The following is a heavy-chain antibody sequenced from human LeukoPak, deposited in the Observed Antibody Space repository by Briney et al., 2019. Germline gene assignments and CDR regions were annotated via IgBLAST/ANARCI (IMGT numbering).Heavy chain of an antibody. V-gene: IGHV4-39*01. CDR1: GGSISSSSYY. CDR3: ARHGSLTDYYGSGSYFSYFDY. Sequence: SETLSLTCTVSGGSISSSSYYWGWIRQPPGKGLEWIGSIYYSGSTYYNPSLKSRVTISVDTSKNQFSLKLSSVTAADTAVYYCARHGSLTDYYGSGSYFSYFDYWGQGTLVTVSS. J-gene: IGHJ4*02. D-gene: IGHD3-10*01. CDR2: IYYSGST.